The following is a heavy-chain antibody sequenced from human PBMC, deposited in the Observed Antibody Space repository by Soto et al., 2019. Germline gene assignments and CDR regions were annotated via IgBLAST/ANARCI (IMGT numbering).Heavy chain of an antibody. V-gene: IGHV3-73*01. CDR2: IRSKANSYAT. CDR3: ARGVYDFWSGHPKGLDY. D-gene: IGHD3-3*01. J-gene: IGHJ4*02. CDR1: GFIFSGSA. Sequence: LRLSCAASGFIFSGSAMHWVRQASGKGLEWVGRIRSKANSYATAYAVSVKGKYTISRDDSRNTAYLQMNSLKTEDTAVYYCARGVYDFWSGHPKGLDYWGQGTVVTVSS.